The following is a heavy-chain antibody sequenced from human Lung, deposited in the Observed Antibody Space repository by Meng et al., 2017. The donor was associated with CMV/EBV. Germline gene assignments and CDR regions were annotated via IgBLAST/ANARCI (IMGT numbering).Heavy chain of an antibody. CDR1: GGSFSGYY. D-gene: IGHD6-13*01. V-gene: IGHV4-34*01. J-gene: IGHJ4*02. CDR2: INHSGST. CDR3: ASIAAAGDTPFDY. Sequence: SETLSLXCAVYGGSFSGYYWSWIRQPPGKGLEWIGEINHSGSTNYNPSLKSRVTISVDTSKNQFSLKLSSVTAADTAVYYCASIAAAGDTPFDYWGQGTLVXVSA.